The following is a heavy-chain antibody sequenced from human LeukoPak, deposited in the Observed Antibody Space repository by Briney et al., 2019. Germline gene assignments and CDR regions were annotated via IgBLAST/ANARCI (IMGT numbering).Heavy chain of an antibody. Sequence: GASVKVSCKASGYTFTSYGINWVRQATGQGLEWMGWMNPNSGNTGYAQKFQGRVTMTRNTSISTAYMELSSLRSEDTAVYYCARVRRFLEWLFPGGYHYYGMDVWGQGTTVTVSS. CDR1: GYTFTSYG. CDR2: MNPNSGNT. CDR3: ARVRRFLEWLFPGGYHYYGMDV. V-gene: IGHV1-8*01. J-gene: IGHJ6*02. D-gene: IGHD3-3*01.